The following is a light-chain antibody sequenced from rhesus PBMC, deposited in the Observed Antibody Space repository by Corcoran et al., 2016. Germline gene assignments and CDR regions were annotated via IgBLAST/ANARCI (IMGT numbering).Light chain of an antibody. CDR3: QQHDNSPWT. Sequence: DIQMIQSPSSLSASVGDRVTITCRASQGISNWLAWYQQKTGNAPKLLIYRASNLETGVPERFSGTGSRTDFTLTISSLQPEDIATYYCQQHDNSPWTFGQGTKVEIK. CDR1: QGISNW. V-gene: IGKV1-69*01. J-gene: IGKJ1*01. CDR2: RAS.